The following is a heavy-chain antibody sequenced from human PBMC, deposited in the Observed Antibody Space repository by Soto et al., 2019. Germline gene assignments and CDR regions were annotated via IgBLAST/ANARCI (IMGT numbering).Heavy chain of an antibody. CDR3: AKTLSGTTGTFDY. Sequence: QVQLVESGGGVVQPGRSLRLSCAASGFTFSSYGMHWVRQAPGKGLEWVAVISYDGSNKYYADSVKGRFTISRDNSKNTLYLQMNSLRAEDTAVYYCAKTLSGTTGTFDYWGQGTLVTVSS. CDR2: ISYDGSNK. CDR1: GFTFSSYG. D-gene: IGHD1-7*01. J-gene: IGHJ4*02. V-gene: IGHV3-30*18.